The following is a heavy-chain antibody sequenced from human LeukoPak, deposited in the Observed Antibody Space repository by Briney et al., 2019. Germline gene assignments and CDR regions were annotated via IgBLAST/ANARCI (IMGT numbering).Heavy chain of an antibody. CDR2: IYYSGNT. Sequence: SETLSLTCTVSGGSLSSDYWTWIRQPPGKRLQWIGYIYYSGNTNYNPSLKSRVTISVDTSKNQFSLKLSSVTAADTAVYYCAGRIQLRFIGFDYWGQGTLVTVSS. D-gene: IGHD5-18*01. J-gene: IGHJ4*02. CDR1: GGSLSSDY. CDR3: AGRIQLRFIGFDY. V-gene: IGHV4-59*12.